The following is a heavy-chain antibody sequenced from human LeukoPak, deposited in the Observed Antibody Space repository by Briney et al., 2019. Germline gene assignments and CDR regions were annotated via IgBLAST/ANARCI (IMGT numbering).Heavy chain of an antibody. CDR1: GGSISSGLYS. J-gene: IGHJ5*02. CDR2: IYHTGST. Sequence: SETLSLACDVSGGSISSGLYSWSWIRQPLGKGLEWIGYIYHTGSTYYNPSLKSRVTISVDTSKNQFSLRLSSVTAADTAVYYCARLQYCSGTSCYWFDPWGQGTLVTVSS. V-gene: IGHV4-30-2*01. D-gene: IGHD2-2*01. CDR3: ARLQYCSGTSCYWFDP.